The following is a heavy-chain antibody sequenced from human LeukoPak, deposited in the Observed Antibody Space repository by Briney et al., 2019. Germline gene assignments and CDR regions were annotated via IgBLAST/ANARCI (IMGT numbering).Heavy chain of an antibody. CDR1: GSTFSRYA. V-gene: IGHV3-64*04. J-gene: IGHJ4*02. CDR3: ARGDTATLKYYFDY. Sequence: PGGSLRLSCSASGSTFSRYAMHWVRQAPGKGLEYVSAISSSGGSTYYADSVKGRFTISRDNAKNSLYLQMNSLRAEDTAVYYCARGDTATLKYYFDYWGQGTLVTVSS. CDR2: ISSSGGST. D-gene: IGHD5-18*01.